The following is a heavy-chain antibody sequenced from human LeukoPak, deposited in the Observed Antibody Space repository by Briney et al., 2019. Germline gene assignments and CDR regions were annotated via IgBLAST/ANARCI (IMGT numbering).Heavy chain of an antibody. V-gene: IGHV3-21*01. J-gene: IGHJ2*01. Sequence: GGPLRLSCAASGFTFSSYSMNWARQAPGKGLEWVSSISSSSSYIYYADSVKGRFTISRDNAKNSLYLQMNSLRAEDTAVYYCARVYSGYDLRYFDLWGRGTLVTVSS. CDR1: GFTFSSYS. D-gene: IGHD5-12*01. CDR3: ARVYSGYDLRYFDL. CDR2: ISSSSSYI.